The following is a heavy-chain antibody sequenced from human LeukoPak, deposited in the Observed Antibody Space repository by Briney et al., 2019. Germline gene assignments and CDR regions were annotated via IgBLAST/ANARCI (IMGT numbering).Heavy chain of an antibody. V-gene: IGHV4-59*01. CDR2: IYYSGST. Sequence: PSETLSLTCTVSGGSMKNYYWIWIRQSPGKGLEWIGYIYYSGSTNYNPSLKSRVTISVDTSKNQSSLKLSSVTAADTAVYYCARAGYCSSTSCQWVPLVWGQGTTVTVSS. D-gene: IGHD2-2*03. CDR1: GGSMKNYY. CDR3: ARAGYCSSTSCQWVPLV. J-gene: IGHJ6*02.